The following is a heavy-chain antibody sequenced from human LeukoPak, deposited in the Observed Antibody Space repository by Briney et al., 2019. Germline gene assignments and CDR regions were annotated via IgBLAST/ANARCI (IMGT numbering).Heavy chain of an antibody. D-gene: IGHD6-19*01. CDR2: IYYSGST. CDR1: GGSISSYY. Sequence: SETLSLTCTVSGGSISSYYWSWIRQPPGKGLEWIGYIYYSGSTNYNPSLKSRVTISVDTSKNQFSLKLSSVTAADTAVYYCARGSYGSGCPHYWGQGTLVTVSS. CDR3: ARGSYGSGCPHY. V-gene: IGHV4-59*12. J-gene: IGHJ4*02.